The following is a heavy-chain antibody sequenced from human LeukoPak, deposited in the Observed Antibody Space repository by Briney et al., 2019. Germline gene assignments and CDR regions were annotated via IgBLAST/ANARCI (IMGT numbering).Heavy chain of an antibody. CDR1: GGSFSGYY. J-gene: IGHJ3*02. CDR3: ARLAHITLELPPDAFDI. D-gene: IGHD1-7*01. V-gene: IGHV4-34*01. Sequence: SETLSLTCAVYGGSFSGYYWSWIRQPPGRGLEWIGEINHSGSTDYNPSFKGRVTISVDTSKNQFSLKLSSVTAADTAVYYCARLAHITLELPPDAFDIWGQGTMVTVSS. CDR2: INHSGST.